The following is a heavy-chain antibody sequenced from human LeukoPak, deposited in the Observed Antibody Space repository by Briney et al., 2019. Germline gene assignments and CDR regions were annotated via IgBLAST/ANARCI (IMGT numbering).Heavy chain of an antibody. D-gene: IGHD7-27*01. CDR2: IIPIFGTA. J-gene: IGHJ4*02. CDR3: ARSLGIKTPFDY. CDR1: GGTFSSYA. V-gene: IGHV1-69*13. Sequence: SVKVSCKASGGTFSSYAISWVRQAPGPGLEWMGGIIPIFGTANYAQKFQGRVTITADESTSTAYMELSSLRSEDTAVYYCARSLGIKTPFDYWGQGTLVTVSS.